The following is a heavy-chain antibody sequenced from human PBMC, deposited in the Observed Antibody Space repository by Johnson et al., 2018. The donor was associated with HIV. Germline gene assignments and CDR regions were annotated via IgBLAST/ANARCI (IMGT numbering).Heavy chain of an antibody. CDR1: GFSFSSYP. CDR3: ARDFRRHACDM. CDR2: TTYDGSNK. D-gene: IGHD6-6*01. V-gene: IGHV3-30*04. Sequence: QVQLVESGGGLEQPGRSLILSCAASGFSFSSYPMHWVRQAPGKGLEWVAVTTYDGSNKYYADSVKGRFTISRDNSKNTLDLQMNSLRAEDKAVYYCARDFRRHACDMLGQGTMVTVAS. J-gene: IGHJ3*02.